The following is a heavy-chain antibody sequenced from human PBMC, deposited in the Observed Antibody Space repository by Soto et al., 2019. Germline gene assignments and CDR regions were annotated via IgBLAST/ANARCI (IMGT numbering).Heavy chain of an antibody. D-gene: IGHD1-20*01. V-gene: IGHV3-48*02. J-gene: IGHJ4*02. CDR3: ARDASKTVTGTNYALGY. Sequence: PGGSLRLSCAASGFTFSSYSMNWVRQAPGKGLEWVSYISSSSSTIYYADSVKGRFTISRDNAKNSLYLQMNSLRDEDTAVYYCARDASKTVTGTNYALGYWGQGTLVTVSS. CDR1: GFTFSSYS. CDR2: ISSSSSTI.